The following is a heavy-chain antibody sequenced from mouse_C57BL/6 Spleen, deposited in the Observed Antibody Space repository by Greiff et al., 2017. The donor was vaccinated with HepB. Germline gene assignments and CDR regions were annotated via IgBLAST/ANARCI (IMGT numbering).Heavy chain of an antibody. D-gene: IGHD1-1*01. CDR2: IYPGSGST. J-gene: IGHJ4*01. V-gene: IGHV1-55*01. Sequence: QVQLQQPGADLAKPGASVKMSCKASGYTFTSYWITWVKQRPGQGLEWIGDIYPGSGSTNYNEKFKSKATLTVDTSSSTAYMQLSSLTSEDSAVYYCASAGSSLMDYWGQGTSVTVSS. CDR3: ASAGSSLMDY. CDR1: GYTFTSYW.